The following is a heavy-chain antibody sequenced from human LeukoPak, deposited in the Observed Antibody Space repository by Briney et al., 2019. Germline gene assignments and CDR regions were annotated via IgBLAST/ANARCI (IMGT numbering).Heavy chain of an antibody. J-gene: IGHJ4*02. CDR1: GYTFTSYG. CDR3: ARDLAQDPIMIFGVGRYPFDY. Sequence: ASVKVSCKASGYTFTSYGISWVRQAPGQGLEWMGWISAYNGNTNYAQKLQGRVTMTTDTSTSTAYMELRSLRSDDTAVYYCARDLAQDPIMIFGVGRYPFDYWGQGTLVTVSS. D-gene: IGHD3-3*01. V-gene: IGHV1-18*01. CDR2: ISAYNGNT.